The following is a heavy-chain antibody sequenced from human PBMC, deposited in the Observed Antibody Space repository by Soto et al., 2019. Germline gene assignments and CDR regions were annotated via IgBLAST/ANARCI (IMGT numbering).Heavy chain of an antibody. J-gene: IGHJ4*02. CDR2: ISGSGGTT. Sequence: PGGSLRLSCAASGFTFSSYSMTWVRQAPGKGLEWVSGISGSGGTTYYADSVKGRFTISRDNSKNTLYLQMNSLRAEDTAVYYCAKGPIIVSLFDYWGQGTLVTVSS. CDR3: AKGPIIVSLFDY. D-gene: IGHD1-26*01. CDR1: GFTFSSYS. V-gene: IGHV3-23*01.